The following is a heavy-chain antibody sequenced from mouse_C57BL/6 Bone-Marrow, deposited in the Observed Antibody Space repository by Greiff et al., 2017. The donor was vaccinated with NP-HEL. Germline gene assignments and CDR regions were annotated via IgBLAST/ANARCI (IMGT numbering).Heavy chain of an antibody. CDR2: IHPNSGST. CDR1: GYTFTSYW. J-gene: IGHJ1*03. V-gene: IGHV1-64*01. CDR3: ARESYYYGSRDWYFDV. Sequence: QVQLQQPGAELVKPGASVKLSCKASGYTFTSYWMHWVKQRPGQGLEWIGMIHPNSGSTNYNEKFKSKATLTVDKSSSTAYMQLSSLTSEDSAVYYCARESYYYGSRDWYFDVWGTGTTVTVSS. D-gene: IGHD1-1*01.